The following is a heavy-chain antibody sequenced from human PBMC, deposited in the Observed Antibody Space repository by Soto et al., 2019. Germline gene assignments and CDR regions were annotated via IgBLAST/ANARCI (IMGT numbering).Heavy chain of an antibody. CDR1: GGSISSGDYY. CDR3: AREDVERIIDY. J-gene: IGHJ4*02. CDR2: IYYSGST. D-gene: IGHD2-15*01. Sequence: PSETLSLTCTVSGGSISSGDYYWSWIRQPPGKGLEWIGYIYYSGSTYYNPSLKSRVTISVDTSKNQFSLKLSSVTAADTAVYYCAREDVERIIDYWGQGTLVTVSS. V-gene: IGHV4-30-4*01.